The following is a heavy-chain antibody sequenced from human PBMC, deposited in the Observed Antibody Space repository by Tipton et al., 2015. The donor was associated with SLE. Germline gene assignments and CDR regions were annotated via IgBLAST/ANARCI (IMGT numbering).Heavy chain of an antibody. J-gene: IGHJ5*02. D-gene: IGHD6-13*01. V-gene: IGHV1-69*01. CDR2: IIPIFGTA. CDR3: ARDEVIAAAGTGWFDP. Sequence: QVQLVQSGAEVKKPGSSVKVSCKASGGTFSSYAISWVRQAPGQGLEWMGGIIPIFGTANYAQKFQGRVTITTDESTSTAYMELSSLRSEDTAVYYWARDEVIAAAGTGWFDPWGQGTLVTVSS. CDR1: GGTFSSYA.